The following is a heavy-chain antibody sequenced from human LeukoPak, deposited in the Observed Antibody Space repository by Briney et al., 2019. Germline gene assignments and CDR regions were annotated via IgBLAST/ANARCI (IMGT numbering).Heavy chain of an antibody. Sequence: GSSVKVSCKASGGTFISYAISWVRQAPGQGLEWMGGIIPIFGTANYAQKFQGRVTITADKSTSTAYMELSSLRSEDTAVYYCATRAADVPTRPAYYYHYMDVWGKGTTVTVSS. V-gene: IGHV1-69*06. CDR3: ATRAADVPTRPAYYYHYMDV. CDR2: IIPIFGTA. CDR1: GGTFISYA. D-gene: IGHD6-6*01. J-gene: IGHJ6*03.